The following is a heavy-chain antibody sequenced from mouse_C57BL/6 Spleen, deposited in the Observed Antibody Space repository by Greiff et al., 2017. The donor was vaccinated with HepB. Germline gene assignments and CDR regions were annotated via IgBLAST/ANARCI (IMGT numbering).Heavy chain of an antibody. D-gene: IGHD4-1*01. V-gene: IGHV5-6*01. CDR1: GFTFSSYG. CDR2: ISSGGSYT. Sequence: EVKLMESGGDLVKPGGSLKLSCAASGFTFSSYGMSWVRQTPDKRLEWVATISSGGSYTYYPDSVKGRFTISRDNAKNTLYLQMSSLKSEDTAMYYCARENWGGRFAYWGQGTLVTVSA. CDR3: ARENWGGRFAY. J-gene: IGHJ3*01.